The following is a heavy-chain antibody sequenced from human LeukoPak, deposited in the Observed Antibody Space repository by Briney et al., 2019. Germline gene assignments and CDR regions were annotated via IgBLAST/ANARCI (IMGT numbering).Heavy chain of an antibody. V-gene: IGHV1-69*16. D-gene: IGHD2-15*01. CDR1: GGTFSRYT. CDR2: ITPILGTG. Sequence: SVKVSCRASGGTFSRYTISWVRQAPGQGLEWMGRITPILGTGNKSQKFQDRVTITTDESTNTAYMELSSLRSDDTAVYYCASPYCGGGSCYAHDGFDIWGQGTMVTVSS. J-gene: IGHJ3*02. CDR3: ASPYCGGGSCYAHDGFDI.